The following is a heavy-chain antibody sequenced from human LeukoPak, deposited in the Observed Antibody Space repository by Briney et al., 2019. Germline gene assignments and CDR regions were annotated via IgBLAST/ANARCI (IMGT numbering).Heavy chain of an antibody. V-gene: IGHV3-33*01. D-gene: IGHD2-15*01. CDR2: IWYDGTNT. J-gene: IGHJ3*02. Sequence: GGSLRLSCAASGFTFSSYGMHWVRQAPGKRLEWVAVIWYDGTNTYYADSVKGRFTISRGNSKNTLYLQMNSLRAEDTAVYYCARDFCSGGSCYPDAFDIWGQGTMVTVSS. CDR3: ARDFCSGGSCYPDAFDI. CDR1: GFTFSSYG.